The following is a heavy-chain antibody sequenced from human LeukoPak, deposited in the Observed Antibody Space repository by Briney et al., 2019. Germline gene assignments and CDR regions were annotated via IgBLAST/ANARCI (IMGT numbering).Heavy chain of an antibody. V-gene: IGHV4-61*02. J-gene: IGHJ4*02. D-gene: IGHD1-1*01. CDR3: ASEYNDY. CDR2: IYTSGST. Sequence: SETLSLTCTVSGGSISSGSYYWSWIRQPAGKGLEWIGRIYTSGSTNYNPSLKSRVTISVDTSKNQFSLKLSSVTAADTAVYYCASEYNDYWGQGTLVTVSS. CDR1: GGSISSGSYY.